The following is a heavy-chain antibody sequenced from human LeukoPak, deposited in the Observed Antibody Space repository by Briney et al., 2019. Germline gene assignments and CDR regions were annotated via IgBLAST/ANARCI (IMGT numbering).Heavy chain of an antibody. D-gene: IGHD1-26*01. CDR1: GDSINSLD. J-gene: IGHJ4*02. CDR3: AKDQRWESPHYLDS. CDR2: ISASGGST. Sequence: GTLSLTCTVSGDSINSLDLWSWVRPVPGKGLEWVSGISASGGSTYYADSVRGRFTISRDNSKNTLYVQMNSLRDEDTAVYYCAKDQRWESPHYLDSWGQGTLVTVSS. V-gene: IGHV3-23*01.